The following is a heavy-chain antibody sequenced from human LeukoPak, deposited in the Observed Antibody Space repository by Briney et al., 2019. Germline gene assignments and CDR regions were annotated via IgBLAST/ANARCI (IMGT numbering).Heavy chain of an antibody. CDR3: ARDQVAVTLPFDY. Sequence: ASVKVSCKASGGTFSDYSFSWVRQAPGQGLEWMGRIIPILGITNYAHKFQGRLTITADTSTSTAYMELSRLGSDDTAVYFCARDQVAVTLPFDYWGQGTLVTVSS. V-gene: IGHV1-69*04. D-gene: IGHD4-11*01. J-gene: IGHJ4*02. CDR2: IIPILGIT. CDR1: GGTFSDYS.